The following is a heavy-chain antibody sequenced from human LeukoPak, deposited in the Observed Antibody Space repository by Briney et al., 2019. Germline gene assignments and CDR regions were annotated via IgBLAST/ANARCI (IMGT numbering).Heavy chain of an antibody. CDR3: ARGGSNFDY. J-gene: IGHJ4*02. CDR1: GGSISSYY. CDR2: IYTSGST. Sequence: SETLSLTCTVSGGSISSYYWSWIPQPAGKGLEWIGRIYTSGSTHYNPSLKSRVTMPVDTSKNQFSLRLGSVTAADTAVYYCARGGSNFDYWGQGTLVTVSS. V-gene: IGHV4-4*07.